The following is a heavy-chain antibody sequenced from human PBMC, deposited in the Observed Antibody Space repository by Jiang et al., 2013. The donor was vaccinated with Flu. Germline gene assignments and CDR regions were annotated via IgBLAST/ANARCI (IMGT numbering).Heavy chain of an antibody. CDR3: ARRHSSGWPPSEGFDY. D-gene: IGHD6-19*01. CDR1: GDSISSNSYY. CDR2: IYYSGST. V-gene: IGHV4-39*01. J-gene: IGHJ4*02. Sequence: GSGLVKPSETLSLTCTVSGDSISSNSYYWGWIRQPPGKGLEWIGTIYYSGSTYYNPSLKSRVTISVDTSKNQVSLKLSSVTAADTAVYYCARRHSSGWPPSEGFDYWGQGTLVTVSS.